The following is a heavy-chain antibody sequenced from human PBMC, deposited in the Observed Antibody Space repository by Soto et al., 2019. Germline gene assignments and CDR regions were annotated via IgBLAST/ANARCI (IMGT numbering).Heavy chain of an antibody. CDR3: ARDIMGTNYYYYGMDV. D-gene: IGHD2-8*01. Sequence: SETLSLTCTVSGGSISSYYWSWIRQPPGKGLEWIGYIYYSGSTNYNPSLKSRVTISVDTSKNQFSLKLSSVTAADTAVYYCARDIMGTNYYYYGMDVWGQRTTVTVSS. J-gene: IGHJ6*02. CDR2: IYYSGST. CDR1: GGSISSYY. V-gene: IGHV4-59*01.